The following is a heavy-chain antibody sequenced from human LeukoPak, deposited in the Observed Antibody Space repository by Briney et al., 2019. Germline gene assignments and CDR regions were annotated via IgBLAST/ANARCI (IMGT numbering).Heavy chain of an antibody. V-gene: IGHV1-3*01. CDR3: ARFGTTFPLDY. CDR2: INAGNGNT. Sequence: ASVKVSCKASGYTFTSYVMHWVRQAPGQRLEWMEWINAGNGNTMYSQKFQGRVTITRDTTATTGYMELSSLRSEDTAVYYCARFGTTFPLDYWGQGTLVTVSS. CDR1: GYTFTSYV. D-gene: IGHD2/OR15-2a*01. J-gene: IGHJ4*02.